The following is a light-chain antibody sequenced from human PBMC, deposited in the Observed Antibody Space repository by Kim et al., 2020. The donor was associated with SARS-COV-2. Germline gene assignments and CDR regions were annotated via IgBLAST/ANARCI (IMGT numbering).Light chain of an antibody. CDR3: QQYNSYPWT. Sequence: DIQMTQSPSTLSASVGDRVTITCRASQSITSWLAWYQKKPGKAPKFLIYDASSLESGVPSRFSGSRSGTEFTLTISSLQPDDFATYYCQQYNSYPWTFAQGTKVYIK. CDR2: DAS. CDR1: QSITSW. V-gene: IGKV1-5*01. J-gene: IGKJ1*01.